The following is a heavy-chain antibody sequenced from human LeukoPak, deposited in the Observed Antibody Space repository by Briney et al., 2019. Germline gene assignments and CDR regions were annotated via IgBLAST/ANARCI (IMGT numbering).Heavy chain of an antibody. CDR2: MSHDGKNE. CDR3: ARGGTGTFSWFDS. Sequence: PGGSLRLSCAASGFIFTNYAVHWVRQTPGKGLEWVAVMSHDGKNEYYPDSVKGRFTISRDSSKNTMYLQMDSLGVDDTAVYHCARGGTGTFSWFDSWGQGTLVTVSS. J-gene: IGHJ5*01. D-gene: IGHD1-1*01. V-gene: IGHV3-30*04. CDR1: GFIFTNYA.